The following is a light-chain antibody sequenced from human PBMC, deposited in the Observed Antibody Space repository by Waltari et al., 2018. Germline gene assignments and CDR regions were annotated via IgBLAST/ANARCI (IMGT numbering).Light chain of an antibody. Sequence: QSVLTQPPSAAGSPGQRVTTFCSGSSSNIGSNVVNWYQQFPGKAPKLLIYRSDQRPSGVPDRFSGSKSGTSASLAISGLHPEDEADYYCAAWDDSLRGHWVFGGGTKVTVL. CDR2: RSD. CDR3: AAWDDSLRGHWV. CDR1: SSNIGSNV. J-gene: IGLJ3*02. V-gene: IGLV1-44*01.